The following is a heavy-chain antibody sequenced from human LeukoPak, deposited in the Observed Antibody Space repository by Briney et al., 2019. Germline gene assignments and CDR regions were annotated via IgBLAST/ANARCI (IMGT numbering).Heavy chain of an antibody. CDR3: AKDDSGTYLQYFQH. Sequence: GGSLRLSCAASGFTFSSSAMSWVRHTPGKGLEWISAISGSGGSTYCADSVKGRFTISRDNSKNTLYLQLNSLRAEDTAIYYCAKDDSGTYLQYFQHWGQGTLVTVSS. J-gene: IGHJ1*01. D-gene: IGHD1-26*01. CDR2: ISGSGGST. V-gene: IGHV3-23*01. CDR1: GFTFSSSA.